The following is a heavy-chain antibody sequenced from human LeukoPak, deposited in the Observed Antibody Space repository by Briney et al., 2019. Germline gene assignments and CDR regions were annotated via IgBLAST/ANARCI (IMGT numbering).Heavy chain of an antibody. CDR2: IYYSGST. J-gene: IGHJ3*02. Sequence: SETLSLTCTVSGGSISSYYWSWIRQPPGKGLEWIGYIYYSGSTNYNPSLKSRVTISVDTSKNQFSLKLSSVTAADTAVFYCARGTDSSGWYGAFDIWGQGTLVTVSP. CDR3: ARGTDSSGWYGAFDI. V-gene: IGHV4-59*01. CDR1: GGSISSYY. D-gene: IGHD6-19*01.